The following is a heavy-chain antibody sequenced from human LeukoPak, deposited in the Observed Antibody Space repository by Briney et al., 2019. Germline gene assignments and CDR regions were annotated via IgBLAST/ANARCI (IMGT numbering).Heavy chain of an antibody. Sequence: GASVKVSCKASGYTFTSYGIIWVRQAPGQGLEWMGWISAYNGNTNYAQKLQGRVTMTTDTSTSTAYMELRSLRSDDTAVYYCARDNIWGVRGVIITYGMDVWGQGTTVTVSS. CDR2: ISAYNGNT. CDR3: ARDNIWGVRGVIITYGMDV. V-gene: IGHV1-18*01. CDR1: GYTFTSYG. J-gene: IGHJ6*02. D-gene: IGHD3-10*01.